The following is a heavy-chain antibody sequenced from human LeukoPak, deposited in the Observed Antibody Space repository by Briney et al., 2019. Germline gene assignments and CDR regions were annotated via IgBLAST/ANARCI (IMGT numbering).Heavy chain of an antibody. J-gene: IGHJ4*02. Sequence: GGSLRLSCAASGFTFSSYTMHWVRQAPGKGLEWVAIISYDGSQKYYADSVKGRFTISRDNSKNTLYLQMNSLGTEDTAVYYCASPNKGGEYRMLSTFDFWGQGTLVTVSS. CDR1: GFTFSSYT. CDR3: ASPNKGGEYRMLSTFDF. D-gene: IGHD2-2*01. CDR2: ISYDGSQK. V-gene: IGHV3-30*04.